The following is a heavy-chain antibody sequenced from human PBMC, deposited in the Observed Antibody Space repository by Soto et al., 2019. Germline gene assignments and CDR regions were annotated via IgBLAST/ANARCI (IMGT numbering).Heavy chain of an antibody. D-gene: IGHD3-3*01. J-gene: IGHJ6*02. CDR3: ARVPTIFGVVSTYNGMDV. V-gene: IGHV3-53*01. Sequence: EVQLVESGGGLIQPGGSLRLSCAASGFSVSSNYMSWVRQAPGKGLEWVSVIYSGGSTYYADSVKGRFTISRDNSKNTLYLQRNRLRVEDTAVYYCARVPTIFGVVSTYNGMDVWGQGTTVPVSS. CDR2: IYSGGST. CDR1: GFSVSSNY.